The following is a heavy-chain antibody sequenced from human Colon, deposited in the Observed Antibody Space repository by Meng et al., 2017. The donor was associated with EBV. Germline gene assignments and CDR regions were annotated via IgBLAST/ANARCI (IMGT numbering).Heavy chain of an antibody. CDR2: IHSSGST. V-gene: IGHV4-31*11. CDR3: ARASYGSGSPLGESWFDP. J-gene: IGHJ5*02. CDR1: GCSISSGGYY. Sequence: QGQVPESGPGLVKPSQTLSLTCAVSGCSISSGGYYWSWIRQHPGKGLEWIGYIHSSGSTYYNPSLRSRLTISVDTSKNQFSLKLSSVTAADTAVYYCARASYGSGSPLGESWFDPWGQGTLVTASS. D-gene: IGHD3-10*01.